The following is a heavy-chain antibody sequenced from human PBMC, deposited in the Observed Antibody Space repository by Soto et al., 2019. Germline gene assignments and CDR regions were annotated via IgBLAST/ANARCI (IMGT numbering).Heavy chain of an antibody. Sequence: SVKVSCKASGVTFSSYAISWVRQAPGQGLEWMGGIIPIFGTANYAQKFQGRVTITADESTSTAYMELSSLRSEDTAVYSCARSKNKYYDFWSGYFDPWGQGTLVTVSS. CDR2: IIPIFGTA. V-gene: IGHV1-69*13. CDR3: ARSKNKYYDFWSGYFDP. J-gene: IGHJ5*02. CDR1: GVTFSSYA. D-gene: IGHD3-3*01.